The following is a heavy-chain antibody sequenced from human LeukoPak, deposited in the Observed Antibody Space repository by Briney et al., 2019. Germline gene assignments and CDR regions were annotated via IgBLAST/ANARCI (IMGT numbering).Heavy chain of an antibody. CDR2: INHSGST. V-gene: IGHV4-34*01. CDR1: GGSFSGYY. J-gene: IGHJ4*02. D-gene: IGHD4-17*01. Sequence: SETLSLTCAVYGGSFSGYYWSWIRQPTGKGLEWIGEINHSGSTNYNPSLKSRVTISVDTSKNQFSLKLSSVTAADTAVYYCARSQSQVTTGSFDYWGQGTLVTVSS. CDR3: ARSQSQVTTGSFDY.